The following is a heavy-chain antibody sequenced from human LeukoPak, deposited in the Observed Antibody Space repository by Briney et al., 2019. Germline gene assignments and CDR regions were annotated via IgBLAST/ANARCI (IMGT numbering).Heavy chain of an antibody. Sequence: RASVKVSCKASGYTFTGYYMHWVRQAPGQGLEWMGWINPNSGGTNYAQKFQGRVTMTRDTSISTAYMELSRLRSDDTAVYFCARSPHILTGENFDYWGQGTLVTVSS. V-gene: IGHV1-2*02. CDR1: GYTFTGYY. CDR2: INPNSGGT. D-gene: IGHD3-9*01. CDR3: ARSPHILTGENFDY. J-gene: IGHJ4*02.